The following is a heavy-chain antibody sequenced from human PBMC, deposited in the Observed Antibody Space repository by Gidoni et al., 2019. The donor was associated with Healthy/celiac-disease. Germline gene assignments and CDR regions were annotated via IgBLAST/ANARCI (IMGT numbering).Heavy chain of an antibody. Sequence: QVQLVQSGAEVTKPGSSVKVSCKASGGTFRSYAISWVRQAPGQGLEWMGGIIPIFGTANYAQKFQGRVTITADESTSTAYMELSSLRSEDTAVYYCARVVVGATSIGYYFDYWGQGTLVTVSS. CDR3: ARVVVGATSIGYYFDY. D-gene: IGHD1-26*01. CDR1: GGTFRSYA. V-gene: IGHV1-69*01. CDR2: IIPIFGTA. J-gene: IGHJ4*02.